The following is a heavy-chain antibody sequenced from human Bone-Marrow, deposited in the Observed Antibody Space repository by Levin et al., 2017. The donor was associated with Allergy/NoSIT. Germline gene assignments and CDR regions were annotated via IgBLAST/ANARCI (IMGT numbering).Heavy chain of an antibody. CDR1: GFTFRSYA. V-gene: IGHV3-23*01. D-gene: IGHD3-16*01. CDR3: AKDLGGGADYYYYYGMDV. Sequence: ASVKVSCAASGFTFRSYAMSWVRQAPGKGLEWVSGISSSGDNTHNADSVKGRFTISRDNSKNTLYLLMNSLRADDTAVYYCAKDLGGGADYYYYYGMDVWGQGTAVTVSS. CDR2: ISSSGDNT. J-gene: IGHJ6*02.